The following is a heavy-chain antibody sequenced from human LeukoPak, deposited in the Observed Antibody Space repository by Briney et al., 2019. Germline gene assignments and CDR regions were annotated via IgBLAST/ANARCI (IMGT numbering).Heavy chain of an antibody. V-gene: IGHV4-30-2*01. CDR1: GGSISSGGYY. CDR3: ARFSPRAMGNYLDF. J-gene: IGHJ4*02. Sequence: SKTLSLTCTVSGGSISSGGYYWSWIRQPPGKGLEWIGYIYHSGSTYYNPSLESRVTISVDKSANQFSLNLSSVTAADTAVYYCARFSPRAMGNYLDFWGQGTLVTVSS. D-gene: IGHD7-27*01. CDR2: IYHSGST.